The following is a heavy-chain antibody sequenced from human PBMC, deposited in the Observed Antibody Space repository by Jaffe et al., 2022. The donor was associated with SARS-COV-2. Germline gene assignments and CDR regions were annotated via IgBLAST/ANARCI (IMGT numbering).Heavy chain of an antibody. CDR3: ATLPGEWLLNWFDP. J-gene: IGHJ5*02. CDR1: GFTFSSYS. Sequence: EVQLVESGGGLVQPGGSLRLSCAASGFTFSSYSMNWVRQAPGKGLEWVSYISSSSSTIYYADSVKGRFTISRDNAKNSLYLQMNSLRDEDTAVYYCATLPGEWLLNWFDPWGQGTLVTVSS. V-gene: IGHV3-48*02. D-gene: IGHD3-3*01. CDR2: ISSSSSTI.